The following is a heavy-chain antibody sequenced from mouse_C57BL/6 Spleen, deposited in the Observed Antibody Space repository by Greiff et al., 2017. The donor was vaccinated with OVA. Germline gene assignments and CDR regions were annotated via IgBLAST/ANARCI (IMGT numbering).Heavy chain of an antibody. J-gene: IGHJ2*01. CDR1: GYTFTSYG. V-gene: IGHV1-81*01. Sequence: QVQLQQSGAELARPGASVKLSCKASGYTFTSYGISWVKQRTGQGLEWIGEIYPRSGNTYYNEKFKGKATLTADKSSSTAYMELRSLTSEDSAVYFGARGGKFTTVVAPYDYWGQGTTLTVSS. CDR2: IYPRSGNT. D-gene: IGHD1-1*01. CDR3: ARGGKFTTVVAPYDY.